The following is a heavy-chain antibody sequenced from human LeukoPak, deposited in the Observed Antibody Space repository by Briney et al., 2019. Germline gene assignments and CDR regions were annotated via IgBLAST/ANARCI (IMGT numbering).Heavy chain of an antibody. J-gene: IGHJ4*02. D-gene: IGHD5-18*01. Sequence: GGSLRLSCAASGFTFNNYGMHWVRQAPGKGLEWVAVISSDGSYKYYADSVKGRFTISRDNSKNTLYLQMNSLIPEDTAVYYCARQYISGQWYFDYWGQGTLVTVSS. CDR3: ARQYISGQWYFDY. V-gene: IGHV3-30*19. CDR1: GFTFNNYG. CDR2: ISSDGSYK.